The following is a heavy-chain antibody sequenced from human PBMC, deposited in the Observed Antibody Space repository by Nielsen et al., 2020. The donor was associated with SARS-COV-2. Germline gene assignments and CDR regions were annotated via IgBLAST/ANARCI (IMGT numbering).Heavy chain of an antibody. V-gene: IGHV3-33*01. CDR1: GFTFSSYG. CDR2: IWYDGSNK. CDR3: ARDRRYSSGPLDY. J-gene: IGHJ4*02. Sequence: GGSLRLSCAASGFTFSSYGMHWVRQAPGKGLEWVAVIWYDGSNKYYADSVKGRFTISRDNSKNTLYLQMNSLRAEDTAVYYCARDRRYSSGPLDYWGQGTLVTAPQ. D-gene: IGHD6-19*01.